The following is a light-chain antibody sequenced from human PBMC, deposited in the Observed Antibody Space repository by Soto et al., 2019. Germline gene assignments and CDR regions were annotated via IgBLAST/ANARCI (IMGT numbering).Light chain of an antibody. CDR1: NSDVGGYNY. CDR3: SSYTTSSTVV. V-gene: IGLV2-14*01. CDR2: DVD. Sequence: QSVLTQPASISGSPGQSITISCTGTNSDVGGYNYVSWYQQYPGTAPKLMIYDVDNRPSGVSYRFSGSKSGKTASLTISGLQAEDEADYYCSSYTTSSTVVFGGGTKLTVL. J-gene: IGLJ2*01.